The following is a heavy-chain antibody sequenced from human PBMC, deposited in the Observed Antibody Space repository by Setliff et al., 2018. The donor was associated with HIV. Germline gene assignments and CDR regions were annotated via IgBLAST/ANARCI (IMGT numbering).Heavy chain of an antibody. V-gene: IGHV1-18*04. D-gene: IGHD1-1*01. CDR3: ARENDGGAVDI. Sequence: ASVKVSCKASGYTVINFGISWVRQAPGQGLEWIGWISAYNGNTNSEQRLQGRVTLTTNTSTSTAYMDMRSLRSDETAVYFCARENDGGAVDIWGQGTMVTVSS. CDR2: ISAYNGNT. J-gene: IGHJ3*02. CDR1: GYTVINFG.